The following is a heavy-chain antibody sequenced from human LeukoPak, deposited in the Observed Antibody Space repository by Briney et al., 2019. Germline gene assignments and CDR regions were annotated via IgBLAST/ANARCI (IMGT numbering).Heavy chain of an antibody. V-gene: IGHV3-23*01. CDR2: ISGSGDRT. CDR3: AKDQVATVAVFQH. Sequence: GGSLRLSCAASGFTFSNYAMSWVRQAPGKGLEWVSSISGSGDRTYYADSVKGRFTISRDNSKNTLYLQMDSLRAEDTAVYYCAKDQVATVAVFQHWGQGTLVTVSS. CDR1: GFTFSNYA. J-gene: IGHJ1*01. D-gene: IGHD4-23*01.